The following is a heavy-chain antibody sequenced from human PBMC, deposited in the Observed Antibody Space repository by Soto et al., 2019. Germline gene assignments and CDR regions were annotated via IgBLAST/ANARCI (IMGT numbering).Heavy chain of an antibody. CDR1: GGTFSSYA. V-gene: IGHV1-69*13. J-gene: IGHJ6*02. D-gene: IGHD2-2*01. Sequence: SVKVSCKASGGTFSSYAISWVRQAPGQGLEWMGGIIPIFGTANYAQKFQGRVTITADESTSTAYMELSSLRSEDTAVYYCATRSYCSSTSCSKYYYYYGMDVWGQGTTVTVSS. CDR3: ATRSYCSSTSCSKYYYYYGMDV. CDR2: IIPIFGTA.